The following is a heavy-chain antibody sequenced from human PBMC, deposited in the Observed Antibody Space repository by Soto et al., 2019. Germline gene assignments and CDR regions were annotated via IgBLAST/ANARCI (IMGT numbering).Heavy chain of an antibody. D-gene: IGHD2-8*01. J-gene: IGHJ6*02. CDR3: ASGNLVGTIGGGYCYGMDV. Sequence: QVQLVQSGAEVKKPGSSMKVSCKASGGTFSSYAISWVRQAPGQGLEWMGGIIPLFGTSNYAQKFQGRVTITADESTRTAYMELSSLRSEDTGVYYCASGNLVGTIGGGYCYGMDVWGQGTTVSVSS. CDR2: IIPLFGTS. CDR1: GGTFSSYA. V-gene: IGHV1-69*01.